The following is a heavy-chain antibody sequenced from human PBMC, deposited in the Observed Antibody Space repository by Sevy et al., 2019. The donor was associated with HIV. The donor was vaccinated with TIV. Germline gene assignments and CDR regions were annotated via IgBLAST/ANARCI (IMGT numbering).Heavy chain of an antibody. D-gene: IGHD1-26*01. CDR1: GGSISHYY. CDR2: IYTSGRT. J-gene: IGHJ4*02. Sequence: SETLSLTCTVSGGSISHYYWSWIRQPAGKGLEWIGRIYTSGRTNYNPSLESRVTLSVDTSKRHFSLKLSSVTAADTAVYDCARDASGSSYFDSWGQGALVTVSS. V-gene: IGHV4-4*07. CDR3: ARDASGSSYFDS.